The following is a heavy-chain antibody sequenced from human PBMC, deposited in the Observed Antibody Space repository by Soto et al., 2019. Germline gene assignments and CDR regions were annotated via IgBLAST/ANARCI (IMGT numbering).Heavy chain of an antibody. D-gene: IGHD1-26*01. CDR1: GGTFSSYI. V-gene: IGHV1-69*02. CDR2: IIPILGIA. J-gene: IGHJ4*02. CDR3: ARFPQTAIVGASYFDY. Sequence: QVQLVQSGAEVKKPGSSVKVSCKASGGTFSSYIISWVRQAPGQGLEWMGRIIPILGIANYAQKFQGRVTITADKSTSTAYMELSSLRSEETALYYCARFPQTAIVGASYFDYWGQGTLVTVSS.